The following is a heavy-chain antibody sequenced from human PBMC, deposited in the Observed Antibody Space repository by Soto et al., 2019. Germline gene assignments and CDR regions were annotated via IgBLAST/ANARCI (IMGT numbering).Heavy chain of an antibody. CDR2: ISGSGGST. V-gene: IGHV3-23*01. J-gene: IGHJ5*02. CDR1: GFTFSSYA. CDR3: AKDTRAKYYDILTGQYNWFDP. Sequence: GGSLRLSCAASGFTFSSYAMSWVRQAPGKGLEWVSAISGSGGSTYYADSVKGRFTISRDNSKNTLYLQMNSLRAEDTAVYYCAKDTRAKYYDILTGQYNWFDPWGQGTLVTVSS. D-gene: IGHD3-9*01.